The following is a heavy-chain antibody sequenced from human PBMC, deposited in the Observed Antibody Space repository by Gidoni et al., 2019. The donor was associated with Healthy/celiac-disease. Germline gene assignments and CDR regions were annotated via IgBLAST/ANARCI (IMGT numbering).Heavy chain of an antibody. J-gene: IGHJ6*02. D-gene: IGHD6-19*01. Sequence: QVQLVQSGAEVKKPGASVKVSCKASGYTFTSYGISWVRQAPGQGLEWMGWISAYNGNTNYAQKLQGRVTMTTDTSTSTAYMELRSLRSDDTAVYYCARDLIGSGWYSGDYYYYGMDVWGQGTTVTVSS. CDR1: GYTFTSYG. CDR3: ARDLIGSGWYSGDYYYYGMDV. V-gene: IGHV1-18*01. CDR2: ISAYNGNT.